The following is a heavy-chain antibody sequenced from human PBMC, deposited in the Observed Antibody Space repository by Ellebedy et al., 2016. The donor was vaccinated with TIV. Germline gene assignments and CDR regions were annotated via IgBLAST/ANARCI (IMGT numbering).Heavy chain of an antibody. Sequence: GESLKISCAASGFIFSSAWLAWVRPAPGKGLEWVVRIKSKDAGGTTDYAAPVKGRFTISRDDSENTLYLYMNSLKTEDTAKYYCTADVPIPAAHSFDYWGQGNLVTVSP. CDR2: IKSKDAGGTT. CDR1: GFIFSSAW. CDR3: TADVPIPAAHSFDY. J-gene: IGHJ4*02. D-gene: IGHD6-13*01. V-gene: IGHV3-15*01.